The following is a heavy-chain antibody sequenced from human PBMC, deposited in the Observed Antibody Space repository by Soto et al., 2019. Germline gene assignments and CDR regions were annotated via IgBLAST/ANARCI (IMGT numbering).Heavy chain of an antibody. CDR3: ARDPVCSGGSCYDY. D-gene: IGHD2-15*01. J-gene: IGHJ4*02. CDR1: GFTFSRYW. V-gene: IGHV3-7*01. CDR2: IKQDGSEI. Sequence: PGGSLRLSCAASGFTFSRYWRTWVRQAPGKGLEWVANIKQDGSEIYYVDSVKGRFTISRDNAENSLYLQMNSLRAEDTAVYYCARDPVCSGGSCYDYWGQGALVTVSS.